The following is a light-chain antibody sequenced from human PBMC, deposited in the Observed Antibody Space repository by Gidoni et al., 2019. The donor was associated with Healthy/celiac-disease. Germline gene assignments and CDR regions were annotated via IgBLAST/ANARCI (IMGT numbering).Light chain of an antibody. V-gene: IGKV3-11*01. CDR1: QSVSSY. CDR3: QQRSNWPT. J-gene: IGKJ2*01. CDR2: DAS. Sequence: TLSLSPWERATLSCRSSQSVSSYLAWYQQKPGQAPRLLIYDASNRATGIPARFSGSGSGTDFTLTSSSLEPEDFAVYYCQQRSNWPTFGQGTKLEIQ.